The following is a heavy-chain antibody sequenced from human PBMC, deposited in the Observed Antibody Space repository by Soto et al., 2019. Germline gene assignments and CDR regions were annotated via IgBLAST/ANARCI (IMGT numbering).Heavy chain of an antibody. CDR3: ARGYGPGVTASPYFDY. Sequence: PGGSLRLSCAAAGFNFISYCMHWVRKAPGKGLEWVAVISYDGSNKYYADSVEGRFTISRDNSKNTLYLQMNSLRAEDTAVYYCARGYGPGVTASPYFDYWGQGTLVTVSS. CDR1: GFNFISYC. J-gene: IGHJ4*02. CDR2: ISYDGSNK. V-gene: IGHV3-30*03. D-gene: IGHD2-21*02.